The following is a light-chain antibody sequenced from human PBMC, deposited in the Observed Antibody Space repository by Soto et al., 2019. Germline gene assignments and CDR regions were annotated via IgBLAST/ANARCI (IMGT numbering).Light chain of an antibody. V-gene: IGLV2-14*01. CDR2: DVS. CDR1: SSDVGGYNY. CDR3: SSSTSSRNLV. J-gene: IGLJ2*01. Sequence: QSALTQPASVSGSPGQSITISCTGTSSDVGGYNYVSWYQQHPGKAPKLMIYDVSNRPSGVSNRFSGSKSGNTASLTISGLQAEDEADYYCSSSTSSRNLVFGGGTQRTFL.